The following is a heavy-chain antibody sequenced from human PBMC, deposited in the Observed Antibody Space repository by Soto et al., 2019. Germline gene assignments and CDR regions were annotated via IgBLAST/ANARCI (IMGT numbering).Heavy chain of an antibody. D-gene: IGHD6-13*01. Sequence: QLQLQESGSGLVKPSQTLSLTCAVSGGSISGTTYSWSWIRQPPGKGLEWIGYIYDSGNTYYNPSPKSQFSIAVNRSKNQFSLKLSSVTAADPAVYYCAGGQGAAAGHSNFDYWGQGALVTVSS. CDR1: GGSISGTTYS. V-gene: IGHV4-30-2*01. J-gene: IGHJ4*02. CDR2: IYDSGNT. CDR3: AGGQGAAAGHSNFDY.